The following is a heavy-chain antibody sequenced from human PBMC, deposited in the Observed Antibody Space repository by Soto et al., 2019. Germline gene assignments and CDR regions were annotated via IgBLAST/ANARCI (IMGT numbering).Heavy chain of an antibody. J-gene: IGHJ4*02. V-gene: IGHV4-59*08. CDR1: GGSISGYY. CDR3: ARHSNEYRKSLDY. D-gene: IGHD1-1*01. CDR2: IHYSGSS. Sequence: SETLSLTCTVSGGSISGYYWSWIRQPPGKGLEWIAYIHYSGSSNSNPSLKSRVTISVDTSRNQFSLKLTSVTAADTAVYYWARHSNEYRKSLDYWGQGTLVTVSS.